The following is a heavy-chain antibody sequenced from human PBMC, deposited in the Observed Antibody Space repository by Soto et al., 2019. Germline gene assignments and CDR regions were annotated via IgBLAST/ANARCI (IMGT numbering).Heavy chain of an antibody. D-gene: IGHD3-16*01. CDR1: GFTFSSYS. V-gene: IGHV3-48*01. Sequence: GGSLRLSCAASGFTFSSYSMNWVRQAPGKGLEWVSYISSSSSTIYYADSVKGRFTISRDNAKNSLYLQMNSLRAEDTAVYYCARGPTSIGHTIWGWGQGTMVTVSS. CDR3: ARGPTSIGHTIWG. J-gene: IGHJ3*01. CDR2: ISSSSSTI.